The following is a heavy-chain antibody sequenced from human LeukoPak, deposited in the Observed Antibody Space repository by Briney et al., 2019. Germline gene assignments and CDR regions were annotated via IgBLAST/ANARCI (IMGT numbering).Heavy chain of an antibody. CDR2: ISYDGSNK. Sequence: GGSLRLSCAASGFTFSSYGMHWVRQAPGKGLEWVAVISYDGSNKYYADSVKGRFTISRDNAKNSLYLQMNSLRAEDTAVYYCAKEGRCASGGSCRGKFDPWGQGTLVTVSS. CDR1: GFTFSSYG. CDR3: AKEGRCASGGSCRGKFDP. V-gene: IGHV3-30*18. D-gene: IGHD2-15*01. J-gene: IGHJ5*02.